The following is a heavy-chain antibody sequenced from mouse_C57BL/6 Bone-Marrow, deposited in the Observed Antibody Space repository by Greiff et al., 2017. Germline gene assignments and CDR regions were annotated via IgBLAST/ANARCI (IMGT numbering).Heavy chain of an antibody. CDR2: ISDGGSYT. CDR1: GFTFSSYA. J-gene: IGHJ2*01. CDR3: ARELLWGDY. Sequence: EVKLVESGGGLVKPGGSLKLSCAASGFTFSSYAISWVRQTPEKRLEWVATISDGGSYTYYPDNVKGRFTISRDKAKNNLYMQMSHLKSEDTAMYYCARELLWGDYWGQGTTLTVSS. D-gene: IGHD2-1*01. V-gene: IGHV5-4*01.